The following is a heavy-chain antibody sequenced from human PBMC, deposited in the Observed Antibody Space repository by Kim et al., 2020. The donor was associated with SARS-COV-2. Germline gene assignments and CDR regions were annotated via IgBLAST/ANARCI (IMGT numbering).Heavy chain of an antibody. CDR2: IYYSGST. J-gene: IGHJ5*02. Sequence: SETLSLTCTVSGGSISSSSYYWGWIRQPPGKGLEWIGSIYYSGSTYYNPSLKSRVTISVDTSKNQFSLKLSSVTAADTAVYYCARERVSPPTITMIVVVINLAWFDPWGQGTLVTVSS. V-gene: IGHV4-39*02. CDR3: ARERVSPPTITMIVVVINLAWFDP. CDR1: GGSISSSSYY. D-gene: IGHD3-22*01.